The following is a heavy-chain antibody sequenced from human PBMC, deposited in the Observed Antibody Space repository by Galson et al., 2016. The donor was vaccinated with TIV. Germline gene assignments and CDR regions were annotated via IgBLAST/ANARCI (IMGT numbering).Heavy chain of an antibody. D-gene: IGHD3-3*01. V-gene: IGHV5-51*01. J-gene: IGHJ6*03. CDR3: ARHHDFWSGPGYCYLDV. CDR1: GSSFATFW. CDR2: IYPADSET. Sequence: QSGAEVKKPGESLKISCKASGSSFATFWVGWVRQMPGQGLEWMGVIYPADSETRYSPSFQGQVTISADKSISTAYLQWSSLKASDTAIYCCARHHDFWSGPGYCYLDVGGKGTTVSVSS.